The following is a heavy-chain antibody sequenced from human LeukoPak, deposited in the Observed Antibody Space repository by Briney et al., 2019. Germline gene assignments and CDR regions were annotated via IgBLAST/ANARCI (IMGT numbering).Heavy chain of an antibody. Sequence: GASVKVSCKASGYTFTSYDINWVRQATGQGLEWMGWVSADNANRNYVQKFQGRVTMTTDTSTSTAYMELRNLRSDDTAVYYCARDGCSGDSCYFDYWGQGTLVTLSS. CDR1: GYTFTSYD. J-gene: IGHJ4*02. V-gene: IGHV1-18*01. CDR2: VSADNANR. D-gene: IGHD2-15*01. CDR3: ARDGCSGDSCYFDY.